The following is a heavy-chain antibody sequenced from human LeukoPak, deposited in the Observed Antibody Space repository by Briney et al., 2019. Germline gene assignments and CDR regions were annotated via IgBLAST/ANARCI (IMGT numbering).Heavy chain of an antibody. J-gene: IGHJ4*02. CDR2: NGSTT. CDR3: ARDKKSGESSEIDY. V-gene: IGHV3-74*03. CDR1: GFTFSIYW. D-gene: IGHD3-10*01. Sequence: PGGSLRLSCAASGFTFSIYWVHWVRQAPGKGLVWVSRNGSTTKYADSVKGRYTVSRDNAKNTLNLQMNSLRAEDTAVYYCARDKKSGESSEIDYWGQGTLVTVSS.